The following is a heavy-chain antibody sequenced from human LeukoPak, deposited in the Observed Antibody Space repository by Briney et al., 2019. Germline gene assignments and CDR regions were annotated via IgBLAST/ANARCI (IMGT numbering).Heavy chain of an antibody. CDR1: GFTFSSYW. J-gene: IGHJ5*02. CDR3: ARGGDIVVVDNWFDP. V-gene: IGHV3-7*01. Sequence: AGSLRLSCAAAGFTFSSYWMSWVRQAPGKGLEWVANIKQVGSEKYYVDSVKGRFTISRDNAKNSLYLQMNSLRAEDTAVYYCARGGDIVVVDNWFDPWGQGTLVPVSS. CDR2: IKQVGSEK. D-gene: IGHD2-2*01.